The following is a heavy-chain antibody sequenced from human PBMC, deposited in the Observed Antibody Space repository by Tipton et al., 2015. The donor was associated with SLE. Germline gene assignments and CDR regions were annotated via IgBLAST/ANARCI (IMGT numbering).Heavy chain of an antibody. CDR3: ARGAHGNTVSLFQH. CDR2: IHHIGGT. J-gene: IGHJ4*02. CDR1: GGSTSDTN. Sequence: TLSLTCAVYGGSTSDTNWSWIRQPPGKGLEWIGEIHHIGGTKYSPSLKSRVTISIDTSKNQFSLKLSSVTAADTAVYYCARGAHGNTVSLFQHWGQGTLVTVSS. D-gene: IGHD3-16*01. V-gene: IGHV4-34*01.